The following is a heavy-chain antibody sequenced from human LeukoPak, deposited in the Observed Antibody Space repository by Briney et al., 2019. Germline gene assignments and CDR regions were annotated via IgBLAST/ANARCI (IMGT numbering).Heavy chain of an antibody. CDR2: IYYSGST. Sequence: SETLSLTCTVSGGSISSSSYYWGWIRQPPGKGLEWIGSIYYSGSTYYNPSLKSRVTISVDTSKNQFSLKLSSLTAADTAVYYCAGQAAFGGVIDLDYWGQGTLVTVSS. V-gene: IGHV4-39*07. CDR1: GGSISSSSYY. J-gene: IGHJ4*02. CDR3: AGQAAFGGVIDLDY. D-gene: IGHD3-16*02.